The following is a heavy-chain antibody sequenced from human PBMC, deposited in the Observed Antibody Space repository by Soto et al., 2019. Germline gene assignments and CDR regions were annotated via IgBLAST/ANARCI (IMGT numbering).Heavy chain of an antibody. J-gene: IGHJ4*02. CDR1: GGTFNSYA. D-gene: IGHD3-22*01. Sequence: QVQLVQSGAEVKKPGSSVKVSCKASGGTFNSYAISWVRQAPGQGLEWMGGIIPIFGTADYAQKFQGRVTITAVESTSTAYMELSSLRSEDTAVYYCASHYDSGGYYYRGLAYWGQGTLVTVSS. V-gene: IGHV1-69*12. CDR3: ASHYDSGGYYYRGLAY. CDR2: IIPIFGTA.